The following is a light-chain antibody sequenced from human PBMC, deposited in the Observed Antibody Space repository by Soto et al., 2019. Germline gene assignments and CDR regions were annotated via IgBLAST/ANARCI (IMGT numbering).Light chain of an antibody. J-gene: IGKJ1*01. CDR1: QGIGSF. CDR3: QQFNSYPPT. V-gene: IGKV1-9*01. CDR2: SAS. Sequence: DIQLTQSPSFLSASVGDRVTITCRASQGIGSFLAWYQQKPGKAPRLLIYSASTLQSGVSFRFSGSASGTEFTLTISSLQSEDFATYYCQQFNSYPPTFGQETKVEIK.